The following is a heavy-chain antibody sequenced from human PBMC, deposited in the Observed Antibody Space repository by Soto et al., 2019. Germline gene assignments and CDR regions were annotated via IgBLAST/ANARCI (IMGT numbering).Heavy chain of an antibody. CDR2: ISGSGTNI. D-gene: IGHD3-3*01. Sequence: EVQLLESGGGFAQPGGSLRLSCAASGFTFSSYAMHWVRQAPGRGLEWVSTISGSGTNIYYADSVQGRFTISRDNSQKTLFLQMTRLRVDDAATYYCAKDGFGGASDYWGQGTHVTVSS. V-gene: IGHV3-23*01. J-gene: IGHJ4*02. CDR3: AKDGFGGASDY. CDR1: GFTFSSYA.